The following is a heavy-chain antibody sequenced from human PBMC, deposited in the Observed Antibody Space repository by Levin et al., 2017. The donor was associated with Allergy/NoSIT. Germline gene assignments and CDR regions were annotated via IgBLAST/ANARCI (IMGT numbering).Heavy chain of an antibody. Sequence: GESLKISCAASGFIFSSYAMSWVRQAPGKGLEWVSAISGSGGSTYYPGSMKGRFTISRDNSKNTLYLQMNSLRAEDTAVYYCAKDSATYFYDSSGYNWFDPWGQGTLVTVSS. CDR1: GFIFSSYA. J-gene: IGHJ5*02. CDR2: ISGSGGST. V-gene: IGHV3-23*01. CDR3: AKDSATYFYDSSGYNWFDP. D-gene: IGHD3-22*01.